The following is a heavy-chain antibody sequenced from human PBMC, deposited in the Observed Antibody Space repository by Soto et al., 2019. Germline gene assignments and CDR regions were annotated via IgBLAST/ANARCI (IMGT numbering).Heavy chain of an antibody. D-gene: IGHD4-17*01. CDR2: ILNDGSNE. CDR1: GFTFSRFG. CDR3: AIDDDFDDNGLDY. V-gene: IGHV3-33*01. J-gene: IGHJ4*02. Sequence: QVQLVESGGGVVQPGTSLRLSCAASGFTFSRFGMHWVRQAPGKGLEWVGVILNDGSNEKYADSVKGRFTISRDNSKNTLYLQINRLRAEDRAGYYCAIDDDFDDNGLDYWGQGTLVTVSS.